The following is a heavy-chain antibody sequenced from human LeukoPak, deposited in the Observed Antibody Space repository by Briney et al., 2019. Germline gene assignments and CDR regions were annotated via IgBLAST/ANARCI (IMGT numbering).Heavy chain of an antibody. CDR2: IYHSGST. J-gene: IGHJ4*02. Sequence: SETLSLTCTVSGGSIDSRSYYWDWIRQAPGKGLEWIGTIYHSGSTEYNQSLKSRVAIFVDTSKNQFSLILHSVAAADTAVYYCARRSEFDNTHYHYFDYWGQGALVTVSS. CDR3: ARRSEFDNTHYHYFDY. D-gene: IGHD2-15*01. CDR1: GGSIDSRSYY. V-gene: IGHV4-39*01.